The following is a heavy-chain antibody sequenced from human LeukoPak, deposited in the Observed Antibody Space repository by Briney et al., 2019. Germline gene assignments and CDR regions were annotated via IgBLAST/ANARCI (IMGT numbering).Heavy chain of an antibody. CDR1: GFTFSSYG. V-gene: IGHV3-33*01. J-gene: IGHJ4*02. CDR2: IWYDGSNR. Sequence: GGSLRLSCAASGFTFSSYGMHWVRQAPGKGLEWVAVIWYDGSNRYYADSVKGRFTISRDNSKNTLYLQMNSLRAEDTAVYYCARDNGYCSGGSCPFTYYFDYWGQGTLVTVSS. D-gene: IGHD2-15*01. CDR3: ARDNGYCSGGSCPFTYYFDY.